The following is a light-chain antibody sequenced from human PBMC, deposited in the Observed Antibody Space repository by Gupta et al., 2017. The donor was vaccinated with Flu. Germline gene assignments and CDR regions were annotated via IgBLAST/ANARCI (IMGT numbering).Light chain of an antibody. CDR1: ISDVGSYNY. CDR2: DVD. J-gene: IGLJ3*02. V-gene: IGLV2-11*01. Sequence: QSALTQPRSVSGSPGQSVTISCTGIISDVGSYNYVSWHQHHPGKAPNLIIFDVDKRPSGVPDRFSGSKSGNMAALTISGLQAEDEADYYCCSYAGSHTVFGTGTKVTVL. CDR3: CSYAGSHTV.